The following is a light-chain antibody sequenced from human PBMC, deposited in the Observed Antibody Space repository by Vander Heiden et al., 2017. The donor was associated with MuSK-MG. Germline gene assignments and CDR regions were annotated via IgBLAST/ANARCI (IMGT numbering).Light chain of an antibody. CDR2: TAS. CDR3: QQTDTLPLT. J-gene: IGKJ3*01. CDR1: QTLNKF. V-gene: IGKV1-39*01. Sequence: DIQMTQSPSSLSAFVGDRVTITCRANQTLNKFLNWYQQKPGKAPKVLIYTASNLQSGVPSRFSGSGSGTGFTLTISRLQPDDLATYYCQQTDTLPLTFGHGTKVGIK.